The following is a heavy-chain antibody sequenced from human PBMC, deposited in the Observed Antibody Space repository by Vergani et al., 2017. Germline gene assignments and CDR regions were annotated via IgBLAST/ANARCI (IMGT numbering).Heavy chain of an antibody. Sequence: QVQLVQSGAEVKKPGASVKVSCKASGYTFTGYYMHWVRQAPGQGLEWMGWINPNSGGTNYAQKFQGRVNMTRDTSISTAYMELSRLRSDDTAVYYCARDWSDYYDSSGYYYSGWFDPWGQGTLVTVSS. CDR2: INPNSGGT. J-gene: IGHJ5*02. V-gene: IGHV1-2*02. D-gene: IGHD3-22*01. CDR1: GYTFTGYY. CDR3: ARDWSDYYDSSGYYYSGWFDP.